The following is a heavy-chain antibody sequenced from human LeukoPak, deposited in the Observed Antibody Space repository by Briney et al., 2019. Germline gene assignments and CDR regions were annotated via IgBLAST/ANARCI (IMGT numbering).Heavy chain of an antibody. V-gene: IGHV5-51*01. J-gene: IGHJ3*02. CDR1: GSSFTNYW. Sequence: GESLKISCQVSGSSFTNYWIGWVRQTPERGLEWMGIIFLGDSDTRYSPSFQGQVTISADKSMSTAFLQWSHLKASDTAMYYCARPNYGAGNYFRGPLDIWGRGTKVTVSA. CDR3: ARPNYGAGNYFRGPLDI. D-gene: IGHD3-10*01. CDR2: IFLGDSDT.